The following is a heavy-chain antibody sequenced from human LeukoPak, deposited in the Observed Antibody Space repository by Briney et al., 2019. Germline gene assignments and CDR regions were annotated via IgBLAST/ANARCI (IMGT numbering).Heavy chain of an antibody. CDR3: ARAFMVRGVIGYYFDY. CDR1: GYTFTSYG. J-gene: IGHJ4*02. V-gene: IGHV1-18*01. D-gene: IGHD3-10*01. Sequence: SVKVSCKASGYTFTSYGISWVRQAPGQGLEWMGWISAYNGNTNYAQKLQGRVTMTTDTSTSTAYMELRSLRSDDTAVYYCARAFMVRGVIGYYFDYWGQGTLVTVSS. CDR2: ISAYNGNT.